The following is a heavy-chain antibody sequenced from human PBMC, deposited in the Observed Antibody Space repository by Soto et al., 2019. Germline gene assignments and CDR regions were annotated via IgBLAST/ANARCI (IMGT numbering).Heavy chain of an antibody. CDR3: AKVTKRAAAGRYEYYKYGMDV. CDR2: ISGSGGSS. V-gene: IGHV3-23*01. J-gene: IGHJ6*02. D-gene: IGHD6-13*01. CDR1: GFTFSNAW. Sequence: PGGSLRLSCAASGFTFSNAWMSWVRQAPGKGLEWVSVISGSGGSSYYAASVKGRFTISRDNSKNTLFLQMNGLRAEDTAVYYCAKVTKRAAAGRYEYYKYGMDVWGQGTTVTVSS.